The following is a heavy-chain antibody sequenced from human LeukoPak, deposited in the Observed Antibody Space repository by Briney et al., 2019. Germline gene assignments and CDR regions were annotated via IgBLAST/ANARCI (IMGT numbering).Heavy chain of an antibody. D-gene: IGHD2-21*01. J-gene: IGHJ4*02. V-gene: IGHV3-74*01. CDR2: IKSDGSST. CDR3: ARVGMISYSFDY. Sequence: GGSLRLSCAASGFTFSSYWMHWVRQAPGKGLVRVSRIKSDGSSTSYADSVKGRFTISRDNAKNTLYLQMNSLRAEDTAVYYCARVGMISYSFDYWGQGTLVTVSS. CDR1: GFTFSSYW.